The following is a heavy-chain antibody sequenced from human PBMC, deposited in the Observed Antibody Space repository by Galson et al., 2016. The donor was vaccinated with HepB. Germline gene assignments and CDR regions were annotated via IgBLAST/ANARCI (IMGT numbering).Heavy chain of an antibody. Sequence: SLRLSCAASGFAVGDNYMSWVRQAPGKGLEWVAFIYSGGSIYYADSVKGRFTISRDNAKNSVYLQMNSLRAEDTAVYYCVRAFSGNTYGYYYWGQGTLVTVSS. V-gene: IGHV3-66*01. CDR1: GFAVGDNY. CDR3: VRAFSGNTYGYYY. D-gene: IGHD5-18*01. J-gene: IGHJ4*02. CDR2: IYSGGSI.